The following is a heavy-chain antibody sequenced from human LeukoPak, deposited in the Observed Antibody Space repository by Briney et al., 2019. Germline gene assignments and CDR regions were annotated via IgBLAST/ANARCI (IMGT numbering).Heavy chain of an antibody. CDR2: IYLGDSDS. V-gene: IGHV5-51*01. Sequence: GESLKISCKGSGYSFPSYWIGWVRQMPGKGLEWMGIIYLGDSDSRYSPSFQGQVTISADKSISTAYLQWSSVKASDTATYYCARCGYSYGYGHYYYMDVWGKGTTVTISS. CDR3: ARCGYSYGYGHYYYMDV. D-gene: IGHD5-18*01. CDR1: GYSFPSYW. J-gene: IGHJ6*03.